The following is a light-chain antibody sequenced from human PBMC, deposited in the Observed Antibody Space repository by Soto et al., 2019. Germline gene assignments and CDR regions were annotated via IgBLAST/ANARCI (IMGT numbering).Light chain of an antibody. CDR1: SGHSSYA. CDR2: FNSDGSH. J-gene: IGLJ2*01. CDR3: QTWGTGIVL. V-gene: IGLV4-69*01. Sequence: QLVLTQSPSASASLGASVKLTCTLSSGHSSYAIAWHQQQPEKGPRYLMKFNSDGSHNKGDGIPDRFSGSSSGAERYLTISSLQSEDEADYYCQTWGTGIVLFGGGTKLTVL.